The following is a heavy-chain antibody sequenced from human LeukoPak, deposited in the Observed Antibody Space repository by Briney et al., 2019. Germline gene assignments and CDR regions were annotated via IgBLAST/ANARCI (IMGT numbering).Heavy chain of an antibody. Sequence: SETLSLTCTVSGGSISSYYWSWIRQPPGKGLEWIGYIYYSGSTNYNPSLKSRVTISVDTSKNQFSLKLSSVTAADTAVYYCARQTGQWLVSYYFDYWGQGTLVTVSS. CDR1: GGSISSYY. J-gene: IGHJ4*02. CDR2: IYYSGST. CDR3: ARQTGQWLVSYYFDY. D-gene: IGHD6-19*01. V-gene: IGHV4-59*08.